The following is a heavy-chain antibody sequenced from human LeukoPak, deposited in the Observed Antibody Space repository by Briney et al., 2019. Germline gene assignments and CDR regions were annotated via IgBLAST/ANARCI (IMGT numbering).Heavy chain of an antibody. D-gene: IGHD2-2*01. CDR3: AKVTEWVPAALLDY. Sequence: GGSLRLSCAASGFTFSNFWMHWVRQAPGKGLVWVALIYGDGSFTRYADSVKGRFTISRDNSKNTLYLQMNSLRAEDTAVYYCAKVTEWVPAALLDYWGQGTLVTVSS. V-gene: IGHV3-74*01. J-gene: IGHJ4*02. CDR2: IYGDGSFT. CDR1: GFTFSNFW.